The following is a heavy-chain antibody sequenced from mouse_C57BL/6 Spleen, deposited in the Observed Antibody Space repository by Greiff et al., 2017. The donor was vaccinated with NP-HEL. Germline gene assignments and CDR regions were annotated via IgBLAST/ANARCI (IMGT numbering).Heavy chain of an antibody. Sequence: EVKLMESGGGLVKPGGSLKLSCAASGFTFSSYAMSWVRQTPEKRLEWVATISDGGSYTYYPDNVKGRFTISRDNAKNNLYLQMSHLKSEDTAMYYCARVKYDYGPFAYWGQGTLVTVSA. CDR3: ARVKYDYGPFAY. CDR1: GFTFSSYA. J-gene: IGHJ3*01. V-gene: IGHV5-4*03. CDR2: ISDGGSYT. D-gene: IGHD2-4*01.